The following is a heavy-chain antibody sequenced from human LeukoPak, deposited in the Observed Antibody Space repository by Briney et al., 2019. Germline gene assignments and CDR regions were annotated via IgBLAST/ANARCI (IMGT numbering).Heavy chain of an antibody. CDR3: ARDSGSSPRFDP. Sequence: SETLSLTCTVSGGSISSSSYLWVWIRQPPGKGLEWIGSIYYSGSTYYNPSLMSRVTISVDTSKNQFSLKLNSVTAADTAIYYCARDSGSSPRFDPWGRGNLVTVSS. V-gene: IGHV4-39*07. J-gene: IGHJ5*02. CDR1: GGSISSSSYL. D-gene: IGHD6-6*01. CDR2: IYYSGST.